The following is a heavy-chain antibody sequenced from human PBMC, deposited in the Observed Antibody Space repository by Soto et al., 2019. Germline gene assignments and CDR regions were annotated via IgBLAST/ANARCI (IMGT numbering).Heavy chain of an antibody. J-gene: IGHJ4*02. D-gene: IGHD1-1*01. CDR2: ISAHNGNT. V-gene: IGHV1-18*01. CDR3: ARGRYGDY. Sequence: QVHLVQSGAEVKKPGASVKVSCKASGYTFTSYGITWVRQAPGQGLEWMGWISAHNGNTDYAQKLQGRVIVTRDTSPRTAYMELKSLRSDDTAVYYCARGRYGDYWGQGARVTVSS. CDR1: GYTFTSYG.